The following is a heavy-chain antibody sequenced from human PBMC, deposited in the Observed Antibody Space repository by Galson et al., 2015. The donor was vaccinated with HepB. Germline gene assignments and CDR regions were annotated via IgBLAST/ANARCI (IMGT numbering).Heavy chain of an antibody. D-gene: IGHD6-13*01. CDR2: ISAYNGNT. J-gene: IGHJ5*02. CDR1: GYTFTSYG. CDR3: ARVLTAAAVNNWFDP. Sequence: SVKVSCKASGYTFTSYGISWVRQAPGQGLEWMGWISAYNGNTNYAQKLQGRVTMTTDTSTSTAYMELRSLRSDDTAVYYCARVLTAAAVNNWFDPWGQGTLVTVSS. V-gene: IGHV1-18*04.